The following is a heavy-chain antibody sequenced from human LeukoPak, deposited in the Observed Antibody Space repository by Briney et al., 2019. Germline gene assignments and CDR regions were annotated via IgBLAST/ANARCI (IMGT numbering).Heavy chain of an antibody. D-gene: IGHD6-13*01. CDR3: ARVVRAAAGTRRGAVAGEFRYYYYYYMDV. V-gene: IGHV4-34*01. J-gene: IGHJ6*03. Sequence: SETLSLTCAVYGGSFSGYYWSWIRQPPGKGLEWIGEINHSGSTNYNPSLKSRVTISVDTSKNQFSLKLSSVTAADTAVYYCARVVRAAAGTRRGAVAGEFRYYYYYYMDVWGKGTTVTVSS. CDR2: INHSGST. CDR1: GGSFSGYY.